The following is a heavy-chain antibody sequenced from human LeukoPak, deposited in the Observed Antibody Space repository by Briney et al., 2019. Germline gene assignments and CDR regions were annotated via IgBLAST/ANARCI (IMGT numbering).Heavy chain of an antibody. CDR2: TYYRSKWYN. V-gene: IGHV6-1*01. J-gene: IGHJ4*02. D-gene: IGHD6-13*01. CDR1: GDSVSSNSAA. Sequence: SQTLSLTCAISGDSVSSNSAAWNWIKQSPSRGLEWLGRTYYRSKWYNDYAVSVKSRITINPDKSKNQFSLQLNSVTPEDTAVYYCARDLSPGIAAAGTKIYFDYWGQGTLVTVSS. CDR3: ARDLSPGIAAAGTKIYFDY.